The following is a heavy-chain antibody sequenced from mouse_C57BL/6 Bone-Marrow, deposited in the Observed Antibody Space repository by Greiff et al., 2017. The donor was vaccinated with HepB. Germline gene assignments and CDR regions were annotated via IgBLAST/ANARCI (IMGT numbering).Heavy chain of an antibody. CDR1: GFTFSSYA. CDR2: ISDGGSYT. Sequence: EVQLVESGGGLVKPGGSLKLSCAASGFTFSSYAMSWVRQTPEKRLEWVATISDGGSYTYYPDNVKGRFTISRDNAKNNLYLQMSHLKSEDTAMYYCAREGNDYGSSSFYYAMDYWGQGTSVTVSS. V-gene: IGHV5-4*01. D-gene: IGHD1-1*01. J-gene: IGHJ4*01. CDR3: AREGNDYGSSSFYYAMDY.